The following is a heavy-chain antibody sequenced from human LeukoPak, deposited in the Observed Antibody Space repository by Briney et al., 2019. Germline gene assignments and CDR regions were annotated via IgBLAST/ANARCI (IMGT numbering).Heavy chain of an antibody. CDR1: GFTFSSYG. CDR3: ARDRHVVVTAIHSFGFDY. D-gene: IGHD2-21*02. J-gene: IGHJ4*02. V-gene: IGHV3-33*01. CDR2: IWYDGSNK. Sequence: GRSLRLSCAASGFTFSSYGMHWVRQAQGKGLEWVVVIWYDGSNKYYADSVKGRFTISRDNSKNTLYLQMNSLRAEDTAVYYCARDRHVVVTAIHSFGFDYWGQGTLVTVSS.